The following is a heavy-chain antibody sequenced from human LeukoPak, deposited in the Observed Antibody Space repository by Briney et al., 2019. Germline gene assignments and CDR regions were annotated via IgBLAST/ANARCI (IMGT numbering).Heavy chain of an antibody. Sequence: PGGSLRLSCAASGFTFSSYAMSWVRQAPGKGLEWVSGIGGGGVSISYKDSVKGRFTVSRDNSKNTVYLQMNSLRGEDTAVYYCAKDSRGYNRPFDSWGQGTLVTVSS. V-gene: IGHV3-23*01. D-gene: IGHD5-24*01. CDR3: AKDSRGYNRPFDS. J-gene: IGHJ4*02. CDR2: IGGGGVSI. CDR1: GFTFSSYA.